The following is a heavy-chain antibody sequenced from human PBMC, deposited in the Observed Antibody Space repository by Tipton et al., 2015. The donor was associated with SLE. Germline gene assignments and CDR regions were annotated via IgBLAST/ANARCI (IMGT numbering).Heavy chain of an antibody. Sequence: SLRLSCAASGFTFSSYGMHWVRQAPGKGLEWVAVIWYDGSNKYYADSVKGRFTISRDNSKNTLYLQMNSLRAEDTAAYYCAKDRTMVVDAFDIWGQGTMVTVSS. D-gene: IGHD4/OR15-4a*01. CDR2: IWYDGSNK. J-gene: IGHJ3*02. CDR3: AKDRTMVVDAFDI. V-gene: IGHV3-30*18. CDR1: GFTFSSYG.